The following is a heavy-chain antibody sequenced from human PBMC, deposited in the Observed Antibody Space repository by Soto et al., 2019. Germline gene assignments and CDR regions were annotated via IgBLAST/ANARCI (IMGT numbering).Heavy chain of an antibody. D-gene: IGHD3-9*01. J-gene: IGHJ4*02. V-gene: IGHV4-31*03. Sequence: QVQLQESGPGLVKPSQTLSLTCTVSGGSISSGXYYWSWIRQHPGKGLEWIGYIYYSGSTYYNPSLKSRVTISVDTSKNQFSLKLSSVTAADTAVYYCARGWVRLTGYYVWGQGTLVTVSS. CDR3: ARGWVRLTGYYV. CDR2: IYYSGST. CDR1: GGSISSGXYY.